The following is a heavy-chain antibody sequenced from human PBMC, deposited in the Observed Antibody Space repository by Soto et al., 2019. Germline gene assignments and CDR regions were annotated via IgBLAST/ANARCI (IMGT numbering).Heavy chain of an antibody. CDR1: GGTFSSYA. J-gene: IGHJ6*02. CDR2: IIPIFGTA. D-gene: IGHD4-4*01. CDR3: ARPDSNYEGYYYYGMDG. Sequence: SVKVSCKASGGTFSSYAISWVRQAPGQGLEWMGGIIPIFGTANYAQKFQGRVTVTADESTSTAYMELSSLRSEDTAVYYCARPDSNYEGYYYYGMDGWGQGTTVTVSS. V-gene: IGHV1-69*13.